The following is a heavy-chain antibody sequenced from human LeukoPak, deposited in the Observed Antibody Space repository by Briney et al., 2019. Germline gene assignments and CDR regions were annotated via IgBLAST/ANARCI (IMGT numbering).Heavy chain of an antibody. J-gene: IGHJ4*02. V-gene: IGHV4-59*01. CDR1: GGFISSYY. Sequence: SETLSLTCTVSGGFISSYYWSWIRQPPGKGLEWIGYIYYSGSTNYNPSLKSRVTISVDTSKNQFSLKLSSVTAADTAVYYCARDSCSGGSCYLGYWGQGTLATVSS. CDR3: ARDSCSGGSCYLGY. CDR2: IYYSGST. D-gene: IGHD2-15*01.